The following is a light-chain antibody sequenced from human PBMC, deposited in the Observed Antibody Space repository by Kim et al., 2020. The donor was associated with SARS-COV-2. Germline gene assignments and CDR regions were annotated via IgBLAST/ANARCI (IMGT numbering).Light chain of an antibody. CDR2: HAS. V-gene: IGKV3D-11*01. CDR1: YGVGSS. CDR3: QQRATWPRLT. J-gene: IGKJ4*01. Sequence: GQSATLSCSASYGVGSSLAWYQPQPGQAPRLLIYHASNRATGIPAWFSGSGSGTDFTLTISSLEPEDFAVYHCQQRATWPRLTFGGGTKLEI.